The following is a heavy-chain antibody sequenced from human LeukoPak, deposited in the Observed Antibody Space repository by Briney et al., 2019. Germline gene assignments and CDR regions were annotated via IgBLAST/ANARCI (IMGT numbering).Heavy chain of an antibody. CDR2: INPDGSNT. CDR3: ARGLSGYSSSLGY. D-gene: IGHD6-6*01. V-gene: IGHV3-74*01. Sequence: GGSLKLSCAASGFTFSNYWMTWVRQAPGKGLVWVSRINPDGSNTNYADSVKGRFTISRDNAKNTLYLQMNSLRAEDTAVYYCARGLSGYSSSLGYWGQGTLVTVSS. CDR1: GFTFSNYW. J-gene: IGHJ4*02.